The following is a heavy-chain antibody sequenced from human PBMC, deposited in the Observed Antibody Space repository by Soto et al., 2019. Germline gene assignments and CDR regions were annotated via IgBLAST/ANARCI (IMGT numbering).Heavy chain of an antibody. CDR3: VRARREDTGSEYYFEY. CDR1: GFTFSSYW. J-gene: IGHJ4*02. V-gene: IGHV3-7*01. Sequence: EVQLVESGGGLVQPGGSLRLSCAGSGFTFSSYWMSWVRQAPDKGLEWVAKIKQDGSAKSYVDSVKGRFTISRDNARNSLSLQMDSLRAEDTAVYYCVRARREDTGSEYYFEYWGQGTLVTVSS. D-gene: IGHD5-12*01. CDR2: IKQDGSAK.